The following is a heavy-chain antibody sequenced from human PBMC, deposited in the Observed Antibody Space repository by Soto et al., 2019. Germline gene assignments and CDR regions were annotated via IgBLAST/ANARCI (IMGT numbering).Heavy chain of an antibody. CDR1: GYTFTSYG. V-gene: IGHV1-18*04. CDR3: ARQGPSPYCSSTSCYPYYYYGMDV. D-gene: IGHD2-2*01. Sequence: GASVKVSCKASGYTFTSYGISWVRQAPGQGLEWMGWISAYNGNTKYSQKFQGRVTITRDTSASTAYMELSSLRSEDTAVYYCARQGPSPYCSSTSCYPYYYYGMDVWGQGTTVTVSS. J-gene: IGHJ6*02. CDR2: ISAYNGNT.